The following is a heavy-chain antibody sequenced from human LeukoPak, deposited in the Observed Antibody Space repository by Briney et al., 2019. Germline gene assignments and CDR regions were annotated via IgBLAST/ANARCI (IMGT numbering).Heavy chain of an antibody. CDR2: ISGSGGST. Sequence: GGSLRLSCAASGFTFSSYAMSWVRQAPGKGLEWVSAISGSGGSTYYADSVKGRFTISRDNSKNTLYLQMNSLRAEDTAVYYCAKDLGSGSPLTRYYYGMDVWGQGTTVTVSS. CDR3: AKDLGSGSPLTRYYYGMDV. V-gene: IGHV3-23*01. CDR1: GFTFSSYA. J-gene: IGHJ6*02. D-gene: IGHD1-26*01.